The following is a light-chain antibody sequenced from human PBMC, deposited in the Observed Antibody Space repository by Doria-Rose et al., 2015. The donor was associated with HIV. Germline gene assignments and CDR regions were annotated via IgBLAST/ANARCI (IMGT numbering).Light chain of an antibody. J-gene: IGKJ1*01. CDR1: QSFSSAY. Sequence: TQSPGTLSLSPGERATLSCRASQSFSSAYLAWYQQKPGQAPSLLIYDGSTRAAGIPDRFSASGSGTDFTLTINRLEPEDFALYYCHQYGTSWTFGQGTKVEI. CDR3: HQYGTSWT. V-gene: IGKV3-20*01. CDR2: DGS.